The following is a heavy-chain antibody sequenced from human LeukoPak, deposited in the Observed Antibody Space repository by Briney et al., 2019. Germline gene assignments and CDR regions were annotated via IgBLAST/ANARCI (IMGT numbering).Heavy chain of an antibody. D-gene: IGHD6-19*01. CDR3: ARDRSEQWLVHWFDP. J-gene: IGHJ5*02. V-gene: IGHV4-4*07. CDR1: GGSFSGYY. Sequence: SETLSLTCAVYGGSFSGYYWSWIRQPAGKGLELIWRIYTSGSTNYNPSLKSRVTISVDTSKNQFSLKLSSVTAADTAVYYCARDRSEQWLVHWFDPWGQGTLVTVSS. CDR2: IYTSGST.